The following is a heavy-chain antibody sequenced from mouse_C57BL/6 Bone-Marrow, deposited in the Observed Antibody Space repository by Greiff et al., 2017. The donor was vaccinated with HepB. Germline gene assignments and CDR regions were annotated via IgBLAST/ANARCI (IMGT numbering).Heavy chain of an antibody. CDR1: GFNIKDDY. D-gene: IGHD6-1*01. V-gene: IGHV14-4*01. Sequence: QLQQSGAELVRPGASVKLSCTASGFNIKDDYMHWVKQRPEQGLEWIGWIDPENGDTEYASKFQGKATITADTSSNTAYLQLSSLTSEDTAVYYCTTAARGWFAYWGQGTLVTVSA. CDR2: IDPENGDT. J-gene: IGHJ3*01. CDR3: TTAARGWFAY.